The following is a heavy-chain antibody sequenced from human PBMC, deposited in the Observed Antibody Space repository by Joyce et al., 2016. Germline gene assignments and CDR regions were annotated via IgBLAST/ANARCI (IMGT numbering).Heavy chain of an antibody. Sequence: QFQLVESGGRVVQPGRSLGLSCRACGFTFISFAMHWVRQAPGKGLEWVAVISQDAERQFYGESSKGRFTISRDNYKNTLDLQMNSLRVEDTAVYYCAKGALADQLLPPADLWGQGTLVTVSS. CDR2: ISQDAERQ. V-gene: IGHV3-30*18. CDR3: AKGALADQLLPPADL. CDR1: GFTFISFA. J-gene: IGHJ1*01. D-gene: IGHD1-1*01.